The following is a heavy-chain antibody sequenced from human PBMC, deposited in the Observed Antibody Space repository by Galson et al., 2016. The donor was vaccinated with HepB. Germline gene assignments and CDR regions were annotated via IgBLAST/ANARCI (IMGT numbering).Heavy chain of an antibody. CDR3: ARGVQQLVYDY. Sequence: QSGAEVKKPGEPLNISCKGSGYRFTDYWIGWVRQMPGKGLEWMGIINPGDSDTRYSPSFQGQVIISADKSISTVYLQWSSLKASDTAMYYCARGVQQLVYDYWGQGTLVTVSS. J-gene: IGHJ4*02. D-gene: IGHD6-13*01. CDR1: GYRFTDYW. V-gene: IGHV5-51*01. CDR2: INPGDSDT.